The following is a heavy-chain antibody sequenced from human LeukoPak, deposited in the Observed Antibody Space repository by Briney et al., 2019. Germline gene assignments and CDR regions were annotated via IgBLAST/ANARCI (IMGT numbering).Heavy chain of an antibody. J-gene: IGHJ4*02. Sequence: PGGSLRLSCAASGFTFSSYAMSWVRQAPGKGLEWVSAISGSGGSTYYADSVKGRFTIYRDNSKNTLYLQMNSLRAEDTAVYYCAKAALYYYDSSGFDYWGQGTLVTVSS. V-gene: IGHV3-23*01. CDR2: ISGSGGST. D-gene: IGHD3-22*01. CDR1: GFTFSSYA. CDR3: AKAALYYYDSSGFDY.